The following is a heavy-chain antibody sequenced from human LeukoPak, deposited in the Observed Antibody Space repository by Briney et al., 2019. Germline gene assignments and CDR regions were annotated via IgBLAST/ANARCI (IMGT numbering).Heavy chain of an antibody. J-gene: IGHJ4*02. D-gene: IGHD3-22*01. CDR2: INAGNGNT. CDR1: GYTFTSYA. CDR3: ARGITMIVVDPFDY. Sequence: ASVKVSCKASGYTFTSYAMHWVRQAPGQRLEWMGWINAGNGNTKYSQKFQGRVTNTRDTSASTAYMELSSLRSEDTAVYYCARGITMIVVDPFDYWGQGTLVTVSS. V-gene: IGHV1-3*01.